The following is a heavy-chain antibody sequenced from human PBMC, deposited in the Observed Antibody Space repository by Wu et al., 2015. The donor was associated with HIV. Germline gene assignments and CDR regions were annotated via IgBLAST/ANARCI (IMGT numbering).Heavy chain of an antibody. CDR2: ISAYNGNT. V-gene: IGHV1-18*01. CDR1: GYTFSSYG. J-gene: IGHJ6*02. D-gene: IGHD3-10*01. CDR3: ARKSGYYGSGSYQTAYAMDV. Sequence: QVQLVQSGAEVKKPGASVKVSCKASGYTFSSYGISWVRQAPGQGLEWMGWISAYNGNTNYAQNLQGRVTMTTDTSTSTAYMELRSLRSDDTAVYYCARKSGYYGSGSYQTAYAMDVWGQGDHG.